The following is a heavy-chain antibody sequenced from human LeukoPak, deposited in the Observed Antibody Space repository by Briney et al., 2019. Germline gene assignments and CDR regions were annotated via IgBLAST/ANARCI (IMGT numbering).Heavy chain of an antibody. CDR1: KFTFNNYN. V-gene: IGHV3-21*01. CDR2: ISSRSSYI. CDR3: ARDSGDKDAFDI. J-gene: IGHJ3*02. D-gene: IGHD7-27*01. Sequence: VGSLRLSCAASKFTFNNYNMNWLRQAPGKGLEWVSSISSRSSYIFYAGSVKGRFTISRDNAKNSLYLQMNSLRAEDTGVYYCARDSGDKDAFDIWGQGTMVTVSS.